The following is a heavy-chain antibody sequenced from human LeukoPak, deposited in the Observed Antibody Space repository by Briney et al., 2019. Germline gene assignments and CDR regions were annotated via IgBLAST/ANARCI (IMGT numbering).Heavy chain of an antibody. CDR1: GYTFTSYY. J-gene: IGHJ4*02. V-gene: IGHV1-46*01. CDR2: INPSGGST. D-gene: IGHD1-26*01. Sequence: ASVKVSCKASGYTFTSYYMHWVRQAPGQGLEWMGIINPSGGSTSYAQKFQGRVTMTRDTSTSTVYMELSSLRSEDTAVYYCATKGVGGYYFDYWGQGTLVTVSS. CDR3: ATKGVGGYYFDY.